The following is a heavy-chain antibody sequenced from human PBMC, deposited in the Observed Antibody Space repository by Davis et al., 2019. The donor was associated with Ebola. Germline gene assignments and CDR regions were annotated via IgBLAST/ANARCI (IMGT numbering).Heavy chain of an antibody. D-gene: IGHD2-2*01. CDR1: GYTFTSYG. J-gene: IGHJ5*02. V-gene: IGHV1-18*01. CDR3: ARDGLVPDAIRGGFDP. Sequence: ASVKVSCKASGYTFTSYGISWVRQAPGQGLEWMGWISGYDSVTKYSEKFKERITLTTDTSTSTTYMEVRSLRSDDTAVYYCARDGLVPDAIRGGFDPWGQGMLVTVSS. CDR2: ISGYDSVT.